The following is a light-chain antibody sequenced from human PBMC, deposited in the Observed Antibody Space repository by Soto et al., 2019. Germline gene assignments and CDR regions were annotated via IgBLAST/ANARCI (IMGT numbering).Light chain of an antibody. V-gene: IGKV1-39*01. CDR1: QNIATF. J-gene: IGKJ1*01. CDR2: AAS. Sequence: QMTQSPSSLSASVGDRVTITCRASQNIATFLNWYQQRLGKAPKLLIYAASDLKSGVPSRFSGSGSGTDFSLTISSLQPEYCATYYCQQSYVGPQTFGQGTKVEI. CDR3: QQSYVGPQT.